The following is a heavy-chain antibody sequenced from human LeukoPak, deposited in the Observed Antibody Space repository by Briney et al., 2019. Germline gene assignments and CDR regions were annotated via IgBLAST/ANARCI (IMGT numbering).Heavy chain of an antibody. CDR1: GFTFSSCS. J-gene: IGHJ4*02. D-gene: IGHD3-10*01. CDR3: ARDLRTMVRGVPYYFDY. CDR2: ISSSSSYI. Sequence: GGSLRLSCAASGFTFSSCSMNWVRQAPGKGLEWVSSISSSSSYIYYADSVKGRLTISRDNAKNSLYLQMNSLRAEDTAVYYCARDLRTMVRGVPYYFDYWGQGTLVTVSS. V-gene: IGHV3-21*01.